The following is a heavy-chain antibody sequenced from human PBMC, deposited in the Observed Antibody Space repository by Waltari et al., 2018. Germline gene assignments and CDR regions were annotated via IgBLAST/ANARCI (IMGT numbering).Heavy chain of an antibody. D-gene: IGHD3-16*02. V-gene: IGHV1-46*01. CDR2: INPSGGST. Sequence: QVQLVQSGAEVKKPGASVKVSCKASGYTFTSYYMHWVRQAPGQGLEWMGIINPSGGSTSYAQKFQGRVTMTRETSTSTVYMELSSLRSEDTAVYYCARERQYDYVWGSYRFYYFDYWGQGTLVTVSS. J-gene: IGHJ4*02. CDR3: ARERQYDYVWGSYRFYYFDY. CDR1: GYTFTSYY.